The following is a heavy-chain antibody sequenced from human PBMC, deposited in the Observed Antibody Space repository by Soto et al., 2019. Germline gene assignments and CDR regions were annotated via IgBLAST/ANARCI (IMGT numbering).Heavy chain of an antibody. CDR3: ARSEASSWPPEDYGMDV. V-gene: IGHV3-33*01. CDR2: IWYDGSNK. D-gene: IGHD6-13*01. J-gene: IGHJ6*02. CDR1: GFTFSSYG. Sequence: QVQLVESGGGVVQPGRSLRLSCAASGFTFSSYGMHWVRQAPGKGLEWVAVIWYDGSNKYYADSVKGRFTISRDNSKNTLYLQMNSLRAEDTAVYYCARSEASSWPPEDYGMDVWGQGTTVTVSS.